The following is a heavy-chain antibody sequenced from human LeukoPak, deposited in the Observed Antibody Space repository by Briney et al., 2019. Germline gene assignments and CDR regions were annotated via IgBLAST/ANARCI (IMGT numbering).Heavy chain of an antibody. D-gene: IGHD3-9*01. V-gene: IGHV3-33*01. CDR1: GFTFSSYG. Sequence: GGSLRLSCAASGFTFSSYGMHWVRQAPGKGLEWVAVIWYDGSNKYYADSVKGRFTISRDNSKNTLYLQMNSLRAEDTAVYYCARDKRYDILTGYYNVLDYWGQGTLVTVSS. J-gene: IGHJ4*02. CDR2: IWYDGSNK. CDR3: ARDKRYDILTGYYNVLDY.